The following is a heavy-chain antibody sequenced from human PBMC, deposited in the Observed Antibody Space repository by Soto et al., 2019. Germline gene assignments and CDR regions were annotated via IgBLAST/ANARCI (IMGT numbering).Heavy chain of an antibody. Sequence: PGGSLRLSCAASGFTFDYYTMHWVRQAPGKGLEWVSLISWDGGSTYYADSVKGRFTISRDNSKNSLYLQMNSLRTEDTALYYCAKEAAAGIDYWGQGTRGTVS. D-gene: IGHD6-13*01. CDR1: GFTFDYYT. CDR2: ISWDGGST. V-gene: IGHV3-43*01. J-gene: IGHJ4*02. CDR3: AKEAAAGIDY.